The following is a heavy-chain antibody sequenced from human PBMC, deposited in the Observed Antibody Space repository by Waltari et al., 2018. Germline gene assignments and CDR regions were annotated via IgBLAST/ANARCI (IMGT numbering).Heavy chain of an antibody. D-gene: IGHD4-17*01. Sequence: EVQLVESGGGLIQPGGSLRLSCAVSGFTVSTNYMSWVRQAPGKGLWWVSVIYTGGDTYYADSVKGRFSISRDNSKNTLYLQMNSLRVEDTAIYYCARGWIGTTSLGHDGMDVWGQGTTVTVSS. CDR1: GFTVSTNY. CDR2: IYTGGDT. J-gene: IGHJ6*02. CDR3: ARGWIGTTSLGHDGMDV. V-gene: IGHV3-53*01.